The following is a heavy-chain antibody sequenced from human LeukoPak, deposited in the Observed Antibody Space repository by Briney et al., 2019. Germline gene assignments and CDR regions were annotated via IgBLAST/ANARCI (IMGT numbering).Heavy chain of an antibody. CDR2: ISAYNGNT. Sequence: GPVKVSCKASGYTFTSYGISWVRQAPGQGLEWMGWISAYNGNTNYAQKLQGRVTMTTDTSTSTAYMELRSLRSDDTAVYYCARDQKVGATPYFGMDVWGQGTTVTVSS. J-gene: IGHJ6*02. V-gene: IGHV1-18*01. CDR3: ARDQKVGATPYFGMDV. D-gene: IGHD1-26*01. CDR1: GYTFTSYG.